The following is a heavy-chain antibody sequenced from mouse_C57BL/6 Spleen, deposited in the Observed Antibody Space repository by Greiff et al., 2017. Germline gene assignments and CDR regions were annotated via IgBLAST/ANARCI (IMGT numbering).Heavy chain of an antibody. V-gene: IGHV1-20*01. CDR3: ARRGIYDGYYLYAMDY. D-gene: IGHD2-3*01. CDR2: INPYNGDT. J-gene: IGHJ4*01. CDR1: GYSFTGYF. Sequence: EVQLKESGPELVKPGDSVKISCKASGYSFTGYFMNWVMQSHGKSLEWIGRINPYNGDTFYNQKFKGKATLTVDKSSSTAHMELRSLTSEDSAVYYCARRGIYDGYYLYAMDYWGQGTSVTVSS.